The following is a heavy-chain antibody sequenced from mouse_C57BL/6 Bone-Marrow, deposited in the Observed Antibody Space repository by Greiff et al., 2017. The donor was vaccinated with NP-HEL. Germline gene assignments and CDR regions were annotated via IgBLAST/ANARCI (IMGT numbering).Heavy chain of an antibody. J-gene: IGHJ2*01. CDR1: GYTFTDYE. CDR2: IDPETGGT. V-gene: IGHV1-15*01. Sequence: VQLQQSGAELVRPGASVTLSCKASGYTFTDYEMHWVKQTPVHGLEWIGAIDPETGGTAYNQKFKGKAILTAVKSSSTAYMELRSLTSEDSAVYYCTSNSFDYWGQGTTLTVSS. CDR3: TSNSFDY.